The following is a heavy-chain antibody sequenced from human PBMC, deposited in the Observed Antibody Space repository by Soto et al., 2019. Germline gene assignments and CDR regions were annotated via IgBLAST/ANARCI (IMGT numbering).Heavy chain of an antibody. CDR1: GFTFSSYS. V-gene: IGHV3-21*01. CDR3: ARDQPGYSYGYGLGY. CDR2: ISSSSSYI. D-gene: IGHD5-18*01. Sequence: EVQLVESGGGLVKPGGSLRLSCAASGFTFSSYSMSWVRQAPGKGLEWVSSISSSSSYIYYADSVKGRFTISRDNAKNSLYLQMISLRAEDTAVYYCARDQPGYSYGYGLGYWGQGTLVTVSS. J-gene: IGHJ4*02.